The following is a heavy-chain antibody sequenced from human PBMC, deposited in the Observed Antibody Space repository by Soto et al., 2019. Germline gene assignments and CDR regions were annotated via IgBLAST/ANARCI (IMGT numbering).Heavy chain of an antibody. CDR3: AKALLPVVVAAPFDY. CDR1: GFTFSSYG. Sequence: QVQLVESGGGVVQPGRSLRLSCAASGFTFSSYGMHWVRQAPGKGLEWVAIISYDGSNKYYADSVKGRFTISRDNSKNTLYLQMNSLRAEDTAVYYCAKALLPVVVAAPFDYWGQGTLVTVSS. D-gene: IGHD2-15*01. CDR2: ISYDGSNK. J-gene: IGHJ4*02. V-gene: IGHV3-30*18.